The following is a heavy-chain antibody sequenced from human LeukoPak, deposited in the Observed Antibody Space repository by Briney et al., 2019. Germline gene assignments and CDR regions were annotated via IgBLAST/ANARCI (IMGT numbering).Heavy chain of an antibody. V-gene: IGHV3-23*01. CDR3: AKATEWLVPNWFDP. D-gene: IGHD6-19*01. CDR1: GFTFSSYA. Sequence: PGASLRLSCAASGFTFSSYAMSWVRQAPGKGLEWVSAISGSGGSAYYADSVKGRFTISRDNSKNTLYLQMNSLRAEDTAVYYCAKATEWLVPNWFDPWGQGTLVTVSS. CDR2: ISGSGGSA. J-gene: IGHJ5*02.